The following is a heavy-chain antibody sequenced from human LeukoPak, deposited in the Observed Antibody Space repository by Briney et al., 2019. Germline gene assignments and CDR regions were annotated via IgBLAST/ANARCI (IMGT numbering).Heavy chain of an antibody. CDR1: GFTFSSYA. D-gene: IGHD6-19*01. V-gene: IGHV3-21*01. CDR2: ISSSSSYI. CDR3: ARSSAPFIAVAGSDY. J-gene: IGHJ4*02. Sequence: GALRLSCAASGFTFSSYAMNWVRQAPGKGLEWVSSISSSSSYIYYADSVKGRFTISRDNAKNSLYLQMNSLRAGDTAVYYCARSSAPFIAVAGSDYWGQGTLVTVSS.